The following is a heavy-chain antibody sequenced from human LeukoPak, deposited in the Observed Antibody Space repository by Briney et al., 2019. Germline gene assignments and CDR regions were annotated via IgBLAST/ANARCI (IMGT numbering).Heavy chain of an antibody. D-gene: IGHD6-19*01. Sequence: GASVKVSCKASGYTFTSYDINWVRQATGQGLEWMGRMNPNSGNTGYAQKFQGRVTMTRNTSISTAYMELSSLRSEDTAVYYCARVEQWLVQGYYYYMDVWGKGTTVTVSS. CDR3: ARVEQWLVQGYYYYMDV. V-gene: IGHV1-8*01. CDR1: GYTFTSYD. J-gene: IGHJ6*03. CDR2: MNPNSGNT.